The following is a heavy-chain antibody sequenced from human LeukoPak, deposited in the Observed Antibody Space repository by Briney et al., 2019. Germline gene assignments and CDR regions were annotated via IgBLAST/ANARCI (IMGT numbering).Heavy chain of an antibody. J-gene: IGHJ3*02. CDR3: ARDFGRNGDFHAFDI. CDR1: GFAFSSYD. V-gene: IGHV3-48*03. D-gene: IGHD4-17*01. CDR2: ISSSDKTI. Sequence: PGGSLRLSCAASGFAFSSYDMNWVRQAPGKGLEWISYISSSDKTIYYADSVKGRFTISRDNPKNSLFLQMNSLGVEDTAVYYCARDFGRNGDFHAFDIWGQGTMVTVSS.